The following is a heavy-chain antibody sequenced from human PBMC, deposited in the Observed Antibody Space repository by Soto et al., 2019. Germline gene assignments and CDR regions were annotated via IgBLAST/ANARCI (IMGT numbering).Heavy chain of an antibody. D-gene: IGHD2-21*02. CDR1: GFTFSGSA. Sequence: PGGSLRLSFVASGFTFSGSAIHWVRQAPGKGLEWVGRIRNKDNSHATTYTASVKGRFTISRSESKNTAYLQMNSLKIEDTAVYYCTRHEAYRCGDCQKFDWFDPWGQGTLVTVSS. CDR3: TRHEAYRCGDCQKFDWFDP. J-gene: IGHJ5*02. CDR2: IRNKDNSHAT. V-gene: IGHV3-73*01.